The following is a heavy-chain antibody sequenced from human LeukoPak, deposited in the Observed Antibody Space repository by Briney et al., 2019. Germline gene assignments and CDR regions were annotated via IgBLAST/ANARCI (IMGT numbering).Heavy chain of an antibody. Sequence: GGSLRLSCAASGFTFSSYAMSWVRQAPGKGLEWVSAISGSGGSTYYADSVKGRFTISRDNSKNTLYLQMNSLRAEDTAVYYCAKGSMEYDYVWGSYRYRENWFDPWGQGTLVTVSS. CDR2: ISGSGGST. D-gene: IGHD3-16*02. CDR3: AKGSMEYDYVWGSYRYRENWFDP. CDR1: GFTFSSYA. J-gene: IGHJ5*02. V-gene: IGHV3-23*01.